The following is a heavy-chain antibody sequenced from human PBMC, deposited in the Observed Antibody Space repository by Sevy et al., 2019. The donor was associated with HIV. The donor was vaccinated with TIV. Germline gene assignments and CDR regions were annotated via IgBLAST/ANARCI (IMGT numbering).Heavy chain of an antibody. CDR3: ARASNTYFYDSSGYYYY. J-gene: IGHJ4*02. Sequence: GGSLRLSCAASGFTFSSYSMNWVRQAPGKGLEWVSSISSSSRYIYYADSVKGRFTISRDNAKNSLYLQMNSLRAEDTAVYYCARASNTYFYDSSGYYYYWGQGTLVTVSS. CDR2: ISSSSRYI. D-gene: IGHD3-22*01. V-gene: IGHV3-21*01. CDR1: GFTFSSYS.